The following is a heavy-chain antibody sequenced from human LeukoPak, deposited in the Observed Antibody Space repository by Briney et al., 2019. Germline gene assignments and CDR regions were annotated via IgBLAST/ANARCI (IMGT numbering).Heavy chain of an antibody. CDR2: ISSNGGST. V-gene: IGHV3-64*01. CDR1: GFTFSSYE. J-gene: IGHJ4*02. Sequence: GSLRLSCAASGFTFSSYEMNWVRQAPGKGLEYVSAISSNGGSTYYANSVKGRFTISRDNSKNTLYLQMGSLRAEDMAVYYCARVGYGDYYYFDYWGQGTLVTVSS. CDR3: ARVGYGDYYYFDY. D-gene: IGHD4-17*01.